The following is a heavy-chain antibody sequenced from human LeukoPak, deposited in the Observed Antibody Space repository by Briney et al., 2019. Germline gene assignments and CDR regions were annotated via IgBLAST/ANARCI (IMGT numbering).Heavy chain of an antibody. Sequence: ASVKVSCKASGYTFTGYAISWVRQAPGQGLEWMGRIIPILGIANYAQKFQGRVTITADKSTSTAYMELSSLRSEDTAVYYCARGKAEMATISPFDYWGQGTLVTVSS. V-gene: IGHV1-69*04. D-gene: IGHD5-24*01. J-gene: IGHJ4*02. CDR2: IIPILGIA. CDR3: ARGKAEMATISPFDY. CDR1: GYTFTGYA.